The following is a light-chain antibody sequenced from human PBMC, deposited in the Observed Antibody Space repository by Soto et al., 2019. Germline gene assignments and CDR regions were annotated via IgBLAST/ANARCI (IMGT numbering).Light chain of an antibody. J-gene: IGLJ1*01. V-gene: IGLV1-44*01. CDR3: ASWDDSLNGHV. CDR1: SSNIASNT. CDR2: SND. Sequence: QSVLTQPPSASGTPGQRVTVSCSGSSSNIASNTVNWYQQLPGTAPKLLIYSNDQRPSGVPDRFSASKSGTSASLAISGLQSEDEADYYYASWDDSLNGHVFGTGTKVTVL.